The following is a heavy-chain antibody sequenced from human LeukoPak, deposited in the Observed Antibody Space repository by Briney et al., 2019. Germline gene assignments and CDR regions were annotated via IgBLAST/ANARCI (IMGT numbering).Heavy chain of an antibody. CDR3: ARGEYCSSTSCPPGAWFDP. J-gene: IGHJ5*02. CDR2: MNPNSGNT. D-gene: IGHD2-2*01. CDR1: GYTFTSYD. V-gene: IGHV1-8*01. Sequence: ASVKVSCKASGYTFTSYDINWVRQATGQGLEWMGWMNPNSGNTGYAQKFQGRVTMTRNTSISTAYIELSSLRSEDTAVYYCARGEYCSSTSCPPGAWFDPWGQGTLVTVSS.